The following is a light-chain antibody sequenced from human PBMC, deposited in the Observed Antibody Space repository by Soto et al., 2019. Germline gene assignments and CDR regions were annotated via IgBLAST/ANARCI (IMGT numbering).Light chain of an antibody. CDR1: SSDVGNYNY. J-gene: IGLJ1*01. CDR2: EVS. CDR3: SSYTRSTTLYV. V-gene: IGLV2-14*01. Sequence: QSALTQPASVSGSPGQSITISCTGASSDVGNYNYVSWYQHHPGKAPKLMIYEVSNRPSGVSNRFSGSKSGNTASLTISGLQAEDEADYYCSSYTRSTTLYVFGTGTKLTVL.